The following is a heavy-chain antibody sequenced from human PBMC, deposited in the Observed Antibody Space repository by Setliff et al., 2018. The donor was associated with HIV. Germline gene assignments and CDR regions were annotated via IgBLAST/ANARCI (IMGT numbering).Heavy chain of an antibody. CDR2: IYPGDMNI. D-gene: IGHD2-21*01. Sequence: PGESLKISCKTSGYRFTNYWIGWVRQMPGKGLEWMGIIYPGDMNIKYSPSFQDQVTISADRFRSTAYLQWSSLKASDTAIYYCARGLAGGIGVGDCWGQGTLVTSPQ. V-gene: IGHV5-51*01. CDR1: GYRFTNYW. CDR3: ARGLAGGIGVGDC. J-gene: IGHJ4*02.